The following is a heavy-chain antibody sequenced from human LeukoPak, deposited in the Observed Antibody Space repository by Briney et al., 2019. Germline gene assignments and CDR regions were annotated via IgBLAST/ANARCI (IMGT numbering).Heavy chain of an antibody. V-gene: IGHV4-38-2*01. J-gene: IGHJ6*04. CDR3: AGYYASGVSAYDYFGMDV. CDR2: MSHNRGT. CDR1: GFSISSGYY. Sequence: SETLSLTCAVSGFSISSGYYWGWMRQPAGKGLEWIGSMSHNRGTYYNSSLKSRVTISMDTSKNQFSLRLSSVTAADTAVYYCAGYYASGVSAYDYFGMDVWGKGTTVTVSS. D-gene: IGHD3-10*01.